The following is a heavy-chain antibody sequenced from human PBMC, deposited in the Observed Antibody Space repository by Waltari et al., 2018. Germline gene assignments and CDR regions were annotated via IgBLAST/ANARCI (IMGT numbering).Heavy chain of an antibody. CDR1: GYTFTSYD. V-gene: IGHV1-8*01. Sequence: QVQLVQSGAEVKKPGASVKVSCKASGYTFTSYDINWVRQAPGHGLEWMGWMKPNSGNTGYALKFQGRVTMTRHTSISTAYMELSSLRSEDTAVYYCARGSPVPIVVVTPPYYYYMDVWGKGTTVTVSS. CDR3: ARGSPVPIVVVTPPYYYYMDV. J-gene: IGHJ6*03. CDR2: MKPNSGNT. D-gene: IGHD3-22*01.